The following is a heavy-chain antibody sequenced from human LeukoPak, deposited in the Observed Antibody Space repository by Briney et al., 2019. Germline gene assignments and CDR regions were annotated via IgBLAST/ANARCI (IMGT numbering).Heavy chain of an antibody. Sequence: PSETLSLTCTVSGGSISSSSYYWGWIRQPPGKGLEWIGSIYYSGSTYYNPSLKSRVTISVDTSKNQFSQKLSSVTAADTAVYYCATSYYYDSSGYSYDAFDIWGQGTMVTVSS. J-gene: IGHJ3*02. CDR1: GGSISSSSYY. CDR2: IYYSGST. CDR3: ATSYYYDSSGYSYDAFDI. D-gene: IGHD3-22*01. V-gene: IGHV4-39*01.